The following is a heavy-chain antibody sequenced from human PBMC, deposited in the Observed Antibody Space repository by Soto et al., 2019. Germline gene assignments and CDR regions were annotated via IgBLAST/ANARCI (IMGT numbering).Heavy chain of an antibody. CDR2: ISSSGDYT. J-gene: IGHJ4*02. Sequence: PGGSLRLSCAASGFTFSSYTMNWVRQAPGKGLEWVSSISSSGDYTYYADSMKGRVTISRDNAQNSLFLQMNTLRPEDTAMYYCARVAYWGPGTQVTVSS. V-gene: IGHV3-21*01. CDR1: GFTFSSYT. CDR3: ARVAY.